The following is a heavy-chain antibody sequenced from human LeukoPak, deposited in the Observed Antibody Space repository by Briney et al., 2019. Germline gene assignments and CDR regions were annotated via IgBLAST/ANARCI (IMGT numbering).Heavy chain of an antibody. CDR2: ISSSGSTI. CDR3: ARSAGTWFDP. D-gene: IGHD1-1*01. Sequence: GGSLRLSCAASGFTFSSCEMNWVRQAPGKGLEWVSYISSSGSTIYYADSVKGRFTISRDNAKNSLYLQMNSLRVEDTAVYYCARSAGTWFDPWGQGTLVTVSS. J-gene: IGHJ5*02. V-gene: IGHV3-48*03. CDR1: GFTFSSCE.